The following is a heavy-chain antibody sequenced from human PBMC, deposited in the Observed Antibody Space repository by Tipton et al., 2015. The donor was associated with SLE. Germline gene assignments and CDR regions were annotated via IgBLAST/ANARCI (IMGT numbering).Heavy chain of an antibody. V-gene: IGHV3-21*01. Sequence: GSLRLSCAASGFTFSSYSMNWVRQAPGKGLEWVSSISSSSSYIYYADSVKGRFTISRDNAKNSLYLQMNSLRAEDTAVYYCARTADYGDYEGDAFDLWGQGTMVTVSS. CDR3: ARTADYGDYEGDAFDL. CDR2: ISSSSSYI. J-gene: IGHJ3*01. D-gene: IGHD4-17*01. CDR1: GFTFSSYS.